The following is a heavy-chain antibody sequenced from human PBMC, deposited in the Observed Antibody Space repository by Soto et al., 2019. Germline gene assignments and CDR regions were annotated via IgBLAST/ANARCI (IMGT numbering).Heavy chain of an antibody. CDR2: IYYSGST. V-gene: IGHV4-59*01. CDR1: GGSSSSYY. J-gene: IGHJ6*02. CDR3: ARPSRRNYYYGMDV. Sequence: SETLSLTCTVSGGSSSSYYWSWIRQPPGKGLEWIGYIYYSGSTNYNPSLKSRVTISVDTSKNQFSLKLSSVTAADTAVYYCARPSRRNYYYGMDVWGQGTTVTVSS.